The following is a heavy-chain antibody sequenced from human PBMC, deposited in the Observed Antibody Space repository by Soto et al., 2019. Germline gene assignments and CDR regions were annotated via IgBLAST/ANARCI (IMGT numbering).Heavy chain of an antibody. J-gene: IGHJ4*02. D-gene: IGHD1-26*01. Sequence: SESLSLACPFSGYSISKYYWSWIRQPAGKGLEWIGRIYTSGSTNYNPSLKSRVNMSIDTSNNHFSLNLKSVTAADAAVYYCARTVGAAYYFDFWGQGALVTVSS. V-gene: IGHV4-4*07. CDR2: IYTSGST. CDR3: ARTVGAAYYFDF. CDR1: GYSISKYY.